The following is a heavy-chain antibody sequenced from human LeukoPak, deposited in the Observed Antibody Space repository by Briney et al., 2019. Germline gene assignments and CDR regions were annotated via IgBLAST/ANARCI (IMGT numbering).Heavy chain of an antibody. CDR1: GFTSSSYW. CDR3: ARDRGSSGWYEFDS. Sequence: PGGSLRLSCAASGFTSSSYWMSWVRQAPGKGLEWVANIKQDGSEEDYVDSVKGRFTISRDNAKNSLYLQMNSLRAEDTAVYYCARDRGSSGWYEFDSWGQGTLVTVSS. D-gene: IGHD6-19*01. V-gene: IGHV3-7*01. CDR2: IKQDGSEE. J-gene: IGHJ4*02.